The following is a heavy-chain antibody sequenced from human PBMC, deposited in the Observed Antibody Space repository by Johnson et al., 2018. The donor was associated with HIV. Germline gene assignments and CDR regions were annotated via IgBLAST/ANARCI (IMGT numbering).Heavy chain of an antibody. CDR1: AFTFSSHW. CDR2: TNSDGSSS. CDR3: ASLVGSSSGEAFDI. V-gene: IGHV3-74*01. Sequence: EVQLVESGGGLVQPGGTLRLSSAASAFTFSSHWMHWLRQHPLQGLVWISRTNSDGSSSIHADSVKGRFTISRDNAKNTLYLQMNSLRAEDTAVYYCASLVGSSSGEAFDIWGQGTMVTVSP. J-gene: IGHJ3*02. D-gene: IGHD6-6*01.